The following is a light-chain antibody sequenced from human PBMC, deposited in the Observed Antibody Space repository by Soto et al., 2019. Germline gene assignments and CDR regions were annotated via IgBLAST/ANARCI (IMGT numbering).Light chain of an antibody. CDR1: SSDVGSYNL. CDR2: EGS. Sequence: QPVLTQPASVSGSPGQSITISCTGTSSDVGSYNLVSWYQHHPGKAPKLMIYEGSKRPSGVSNRFSGSKSGNTASLTISGLQAEDEADYYCCSYAGSSTVVFGGGTKLTVL. J-gene: IGLJ2*01. V-gene: IGLV2-23*01. CDR3: CSYAGSSTVV.